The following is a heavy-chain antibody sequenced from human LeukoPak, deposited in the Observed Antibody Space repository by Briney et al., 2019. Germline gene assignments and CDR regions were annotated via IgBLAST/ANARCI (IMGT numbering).Heavy chain of an antibody. V-gene: IGHV4-34*01. CDR3: ASVYYYDSSGFDY. CDR2: INHSGST. D-gene: IGHD3-22*01. J-gene: IGHJ4*02. Sequence: SETLSLTCAVYGGSFSGYYWSWIRQPPGKGLEWIGEINHSGSTNYNPSLKSRVTISVDTSKNQFSLKLSSVTAADTAVYYCASVYYYDSSGFDYWGQGTLVTVSS. CDR1: GGSFSGYY.